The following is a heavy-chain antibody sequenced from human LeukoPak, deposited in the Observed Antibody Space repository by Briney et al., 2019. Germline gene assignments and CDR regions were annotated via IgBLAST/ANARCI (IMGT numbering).Heavy chain of an antibody. J-gene: IGHJ5*02. CDR2: ISAYHGNT. V-gene: IGHV1-18*01. CDR3: ARDLEAGLLCSSTSCRSQTYNWFDP. Sequence: ASVTVSCKASGYTFTSYGISWVRQAPGQGLERMGWISAYHGNTNYAQKLHGRVTMTTDTSTSTAYMELRSLRSDDTAVYYCARDLEAGLLCSSTSCRSQTYNWFDPWGQGTLVTVSS. D-gene: IGHD2-2*01. CDR1: GYTFTSYG.